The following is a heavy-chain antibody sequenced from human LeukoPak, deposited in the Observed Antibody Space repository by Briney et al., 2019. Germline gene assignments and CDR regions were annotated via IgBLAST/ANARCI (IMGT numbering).Heavy chain of an antibody. V-gene: IGHV4-59*01. CDR3: AREGYYDSSGRGAFDI. D-gene: IGHD3-22*01. CDR2: IHYTGST. CDR1: GGSFSGYY. Sequence: SETLSLTCAVYGGSFSGYYWSWIRQPPGKGLEWIGYIHYTGSTNYNPSLKSRVTISVETSKNQFSLKLKSVTAADTAVYYCAREGYYDSSGRGAFDIWGQGTMVTVSS. J-gene: IGHJ3*02.